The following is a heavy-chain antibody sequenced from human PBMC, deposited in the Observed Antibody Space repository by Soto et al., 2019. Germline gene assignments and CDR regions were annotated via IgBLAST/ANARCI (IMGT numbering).Heavy chain of an antibody. CDR1: GGSISSGNIY. CDR2: IYYTGST. V-gene: IGHV4-30-4*01. D-gene: IGHD3-10*01. Sequence: QVQLQESGPGVVRPSQILSLTCTVSGGSISSGNIYWSWIRQPPGKGLEWIGYIYYTGSTYYNPSLTSRVTISVNPSKNKFSLTLTSVTAADTAIYYCARVTMVRGVMADYWGQGTLVTVSS. J-gene: IGHJ4*02. CDR3: ARVTMVRGVMADY.